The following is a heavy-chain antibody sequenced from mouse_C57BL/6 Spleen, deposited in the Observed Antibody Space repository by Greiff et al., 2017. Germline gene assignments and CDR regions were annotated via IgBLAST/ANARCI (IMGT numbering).Heavy chain of an antibody. J-gene: IGHJ3*01. CDR3: ARDYDYEAY. CDR1: GFTFSSYA. Sequence: EVQGVESGGGLVKPGGSLKLSCAASGFTFSSYAMSWVRQTPEKRLEWVATISDGGSYTYYPDNVKGRFTISRDNAKNNLYLQMSHLKSEDTAMYYCARDYDYEAYWGQGTLVTVSA. D-gene: IGHD2-4*01. CDR2: ISDGGSYT. V-gene: IGHV5-4*01.